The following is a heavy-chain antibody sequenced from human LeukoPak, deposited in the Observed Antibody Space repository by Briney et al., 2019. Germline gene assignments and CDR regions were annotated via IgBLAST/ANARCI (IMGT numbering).Heavy chain of an antibody. D-gene: IGHD1-26*01. CDR3: GRDGWEIRLATGY. V-gene: IGHV3-23*01. CDR2: ISGGGNT. Sequence: GGSLRLSCAASGFTFSSYDMSWVRQAPGKGLEWVSGISGGGNTFYSDAVKGRFTISRDNSKNTLFLEMNSLRAEDTALYYCGRDGWEIRLATGYWGQGTLVTVSS. J-gene: IGHJ4*02. CDR1: GFTFSSYD.